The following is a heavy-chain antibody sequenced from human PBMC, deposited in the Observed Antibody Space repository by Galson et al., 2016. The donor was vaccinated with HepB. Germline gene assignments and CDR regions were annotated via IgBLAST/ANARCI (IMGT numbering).Heavy chain of an antibody. CDR3: AREVGQNLLRFDP. Sequence: SVKVSCKASGYTFTSYYMHWVRQAPGQGLEWMAIIDPNGGNRPYAQKFQGRITMARDTSTSTVYMELSRLTSDDTAVYYCAREVGQNLLRFDPWGQGTLVTVSS. D-gene: IGHD2-15*01. CDR2: IDPNGGNR. CDR1: GYTFTSYY. V-gene: IGHV1-46*03. J-gene: IGHJ5*02.